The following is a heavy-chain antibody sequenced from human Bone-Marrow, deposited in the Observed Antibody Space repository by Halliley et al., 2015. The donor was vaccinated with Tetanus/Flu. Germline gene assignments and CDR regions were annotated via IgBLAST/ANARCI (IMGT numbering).Heavy chain of an antibody. V-gene: IGHV3-33*01. CDR3: ARDFLPYRNYFDS. D-gene: IGHD5-12*01. CDR2: FWFDGNRK. Sequence: WVAVFWFDGNRKYYAKSVKGRFSISRDNSKNILFLEMNSLRAEDTAVYYCARDFLPYRNYFDSWGQGTLVTVSS. J-gene: IGHJ4*02.